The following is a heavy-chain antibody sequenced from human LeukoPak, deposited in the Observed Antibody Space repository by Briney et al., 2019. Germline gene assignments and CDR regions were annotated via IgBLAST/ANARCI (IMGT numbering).Heavy chain of an antibody. J-gene: IGHJ5*02. CDR1: GYTFTDYY. Sequence: ASVKVSCKASGYTFTDYYMHWVQQAPGKGLEWMGRVDPEDGETIYAEKFQGRVTITADTSTDTAYMELSSLRSEDTAVYYCVTGLPGGPWGQGTLVTVSS. CDR3: VTGLPGGP. D-gene: IGHD3-10*01. V-gene: IGHV1-69-2*01. CDR2: VDPEDGET.